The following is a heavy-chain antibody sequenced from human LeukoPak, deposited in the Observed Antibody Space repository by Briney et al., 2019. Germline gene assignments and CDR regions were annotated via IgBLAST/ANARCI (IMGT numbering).Heavy chain of an antibody. Sequence: GGSLRLSCAASGFTFSSYAMNWVRQAPGKGLEWVSYISSSGSTIYYADSVKGRFTISRDNAKNTLYLQMNSLRAEDTAVYYCARRSAAKDAFDIWGQGTMVTVSS. CDR3: ARRSAAKDAFDI. J-gene: IGHJ3*02. V-gene: IGHV3-48*04. CDR1: GFTFSSYA. D-gene: IGHD6-25*01. CDR2: ISSSGSTI.